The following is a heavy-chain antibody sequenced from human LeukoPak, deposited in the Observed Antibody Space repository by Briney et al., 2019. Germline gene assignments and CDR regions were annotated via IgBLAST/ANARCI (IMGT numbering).Heavy chain of an antibody. D-gene: IGHD2-15*01. V-gene: IGHV3-23*01. J-gene: IGHJ4*02. CDR2: IRKRGGNT. CDR3: AKDREAYCSGGSCYSAFDY. CDR1: GFTFSSFA. Sequence: PGGSLRLSCAASGFTFSSFAMSWVRQAPGSGLEWVSGIRKRGGNTYYTDSVKGRFTISRDNSKNTLYLQMNSLRAEDTAIYYCAKDREAYCSGGSCYSAFDYWGQGTLVTVSS.